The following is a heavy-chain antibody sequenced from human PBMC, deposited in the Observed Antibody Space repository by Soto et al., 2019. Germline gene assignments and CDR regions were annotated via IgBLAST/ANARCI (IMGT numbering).Heavy chain of an antibody. CDR2: IYYSGST. CDR1: GRSISSYC. J-gene: IGHJ4*02. Sequence: QVQLQESGPGLVKPSETLSLTCTVSGRSISSYCWSWFRRPPGKGLELLGYIYYSGSTNYNPSLKSRVTISVETSKNQFSLKLSSVTAADTAVYYCARAWGRVFDYWGQGTLVTVSS. CDR3: ARAWGRVFDY. D-gene: IGHD2-15*01. V-gene: IGHV4-59*01.